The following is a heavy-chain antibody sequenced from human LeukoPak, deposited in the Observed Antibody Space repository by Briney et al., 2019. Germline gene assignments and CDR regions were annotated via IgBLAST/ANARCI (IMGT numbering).Heavy chain of an antibody. CDR2: IIPIFGTA. CDR1: GGTFSSYA. CDR3: ARLVAVVRYFDY. J-gene: IGHJ4*02. V-gene: IGHV1-69*13. D-gene: IGHD3-22*01. Sequence: ASVKVSCKASGGTFSSYAISWVRQAPGQGLEWMGGIIPIFGTANYAQKFQGRVTITADESTSTAYTELSSLRSEDTAVYYCARLVAVVRYFDYWGQGTLVTVSS.